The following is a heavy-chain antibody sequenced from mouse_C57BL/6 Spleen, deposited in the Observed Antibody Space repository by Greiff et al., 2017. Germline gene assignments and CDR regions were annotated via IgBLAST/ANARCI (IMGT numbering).Heavy chain of an antibody. CDR3: ARGFTTVVGGYFDV. Sequence: QVQLKQSGAELAKPGASVKLSCKASGYTFTSYWMHWVKQRPGQGLEWIGYINPSSGYTKYNQKFKDQAPLTADKSSSTAYMQLSSLTYEDSAVYYCARGFTTVVGGYFDVWGTGTTVPVSS. CDR1: GYTFTSYW. V-gene: IGHV1-7*01. J-gene: IGHJ1*03. CDR2: INPSSGYT. D-gene: IGHD1-1*01.